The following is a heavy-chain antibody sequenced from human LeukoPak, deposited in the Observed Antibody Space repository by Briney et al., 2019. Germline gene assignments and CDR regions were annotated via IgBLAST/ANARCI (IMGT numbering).Heavy chain of an antibody. D-gene: IGHD5-24*01. CDR2: IVGSGGTT. CDR1: GFTFRTYA. V-gene: IGHV3-23*01. Sequence: GGSLRLSCAASGFTFRTYAMSWVRQAPGKGLEWVSAIVGSGGTTYYADFVKGRFTISRDNSKNTLHLQMSSLRAEDTAIYYCAKDREATYLWGFLDYWGQGTLVTVSS. J-gene: IGHJ4*02. CDR3: AKDREATYLWGFLDY.